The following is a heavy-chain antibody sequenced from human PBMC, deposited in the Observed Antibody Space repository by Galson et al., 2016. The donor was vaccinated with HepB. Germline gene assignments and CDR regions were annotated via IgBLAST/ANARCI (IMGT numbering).Heavy chain of an antibody. CDR1: GGSITSTGYY. D-gene: IGHD3-10*01. Sequence: SETLSLTCTVSGGSITSTGYYWTWIRQHPGKGLEWIGYISSSEMTNYNPSLDSRVTISLDTSKNELALTLTSVTAADTAVREFSFRENWF. CDR3: SFRENWF. CDR2: ISSSEMT. V-gene: IGHV4-61*08. J-gene: IGHJ5*01.